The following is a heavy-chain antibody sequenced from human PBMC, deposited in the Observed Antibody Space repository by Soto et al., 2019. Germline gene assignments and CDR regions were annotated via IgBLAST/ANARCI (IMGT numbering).Heavy chain of an antibody. D-gene: IGHD3-22*01. CDR3: ARILEVVTDQPPFDY. J-gene: IGHJ4*02. CDR2: ISAYNGNT. CDR1: GYTFTSYG. Sequence: QVQLVQSGAEVKKPGASVKVSCKASGYTFTSYGISWVRQAPGQGLEWMGWISAYNGNTNYAQKLQGRVTLTTDTSTSTAYMERRSLRADDTAVYYCARILEVVTDQPPFDYWGQGTLVTGSS. V-gene: IGHV1-18*01.